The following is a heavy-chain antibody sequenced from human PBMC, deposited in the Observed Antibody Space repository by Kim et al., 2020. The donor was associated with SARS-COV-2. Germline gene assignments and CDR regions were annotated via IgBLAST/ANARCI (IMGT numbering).Heavy chain of an antibody. CDR1: GYTFTSYD. CDR2: MNPNSCNT. D-gene: IGHD3-22*01. J-gene: IGHJ6*03. CDR3: ARARSGSMIVVVIRYYYYYMDV. V-gene: IGHV1-8*01. Sequence: ASVKVSCKASGYTFTSYDINWVRQATGQGLEWMGWMNPNSCNTGYAQKFQGRVTMTRNTSISTAYMELSSLRSEDTAVYYCARARSGSMIVVVIRYYYYYMDVWGKGTTVTVSS.